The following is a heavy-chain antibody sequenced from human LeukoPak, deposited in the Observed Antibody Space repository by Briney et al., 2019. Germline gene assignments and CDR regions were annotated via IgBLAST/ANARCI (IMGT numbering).Heavy chain of an antibody. Sequence: SGGSLRLSCAASGFTFSSYAMHWVRQAPGNGLEYVSAISVNGGSTYYANSVKGRFTISRDNSKNTLYLQMGSLSAEDMAVYYCARRGSSYGDSMDCWGQGTVVSVSS. CDR3: ARRGSSYGDSMDC. V-gene: IGHV3-64*01. J-gene: IGHJ4*02. CDR1: GFTFSSYA. D-gene: IGHD4-17*01. CDR2: ISVNGGST.